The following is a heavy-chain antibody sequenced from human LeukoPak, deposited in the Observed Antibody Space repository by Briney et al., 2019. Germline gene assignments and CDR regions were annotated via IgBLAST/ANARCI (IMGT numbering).Heavy chain of an antibody. CDR1: AFTFRTYW. CDR2: INEDGSEK. CDR3: AREEPIAPAGNSYYCYGMDV. D-gene: IGHD6-13*01. J-gene: IGHJ6*02. V-gene: IGHV3-7*03. Sequence: GGSLRLSCAASAFTFRTYWMSWVRQAPGKGLEWVANINEDGSEKYYVDSVKGRFSISRDNAENSLYLQMNSLKTDDTAVYYCAREEPIAPAGNSYYCYGMDVWGQGTTVTVSS.